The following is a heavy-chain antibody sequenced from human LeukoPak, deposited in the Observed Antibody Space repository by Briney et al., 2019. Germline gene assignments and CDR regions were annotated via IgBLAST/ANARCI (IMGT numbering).Heavy chain of an antibody. Sequence: PSETLSLTCTVSGGSVSSGSDYWSWIRQPPGKGLEWIRHISYSGSTNYNPSLKSRVTISLDTSKNQLSLKLSSVTTADTAVYYCARGQVALWFGELWGQGTLVTVSS. V-gene: IGHV4-61*01. J-gene: IGHJ4*02. CDR2: ISYSGST. CDR3: ARGQVALWFGEL. D-gene: IGHD3-10*01. CDR1: GGSVSSGSDY.